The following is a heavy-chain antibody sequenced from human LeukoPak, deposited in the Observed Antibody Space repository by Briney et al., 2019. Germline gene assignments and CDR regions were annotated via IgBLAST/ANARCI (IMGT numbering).Heavy chain of an antibody. V-gene: IGHV4-39*01. CDR1: VGSISSSSYY. CDR2: IYYSGST. CDR3: ARNNATFDY. D-gene: IGHD1-14*01. J-gene: IGHJ4*02. Sequence: SETLSLTCTVSVGSISSSSYYWGWIRQPPGKGLEWIGSIYYSGSTYYNPSLKSRVTISVDTSKNQFSLKLSSVTAADTAVYYCARNNATFDYWGQGTLVTVSS.